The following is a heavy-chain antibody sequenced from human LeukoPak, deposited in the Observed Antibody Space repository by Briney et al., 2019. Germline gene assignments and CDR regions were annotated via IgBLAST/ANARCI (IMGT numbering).Heavy chain of an antibody. V-gene: IGHV4-39*07. CDR1: GGSISSSSYY. D-gene: IGHD3-10*01. CDR2: IYYSGST. Sequence: PSETLSLTCTVSGGSISSSSYYWGWIRQHPGKGLGWIGSIYYSGSTNYNPSLKSRVTISVDTSKNQFSLKLGSVTAADTAVYYCARFEYGSGSQNDYWGQGTLVSVSS. CDR3: ARFEYGSGSQNDY. J-gene: IGHJ4*02.